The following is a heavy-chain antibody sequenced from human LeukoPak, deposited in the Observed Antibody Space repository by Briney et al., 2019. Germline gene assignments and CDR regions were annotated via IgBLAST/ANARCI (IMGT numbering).Heavy chain of an antibody. CDR1: GGSINDYY. J-gene: IGHJ6*03. V-gene: IGHV4-59*12. CDR2: IYYTGST. D-gene: IGHD2-2*01. Sequence: SETLSLTCTVSGGSINDYYWSWIRQPPGKGLEWIGYIYYTGSTNYNPSLKSRVTISVDTSKNQFSLKLSSVTAADTAVYYCAREGHVVVPAASDYYYYYMDVWGKGTTVTVSS. CDR3: AREGHVVVPAASDYYYYYMDV.